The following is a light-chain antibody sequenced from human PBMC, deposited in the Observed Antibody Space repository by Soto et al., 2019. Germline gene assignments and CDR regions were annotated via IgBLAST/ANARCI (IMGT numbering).Light chain of an antibody. V-gene: IGKV3-11*01. CDR3: PLLSTPGPGP. Sequence: SSATLSLSQEERATISCRASQSVSSYLAWYQQKPGQAPRLLIYDASNRATGIPARFSGSGSGTDFTLTSSSIELGGFGIPAYPLLSTPGPGPFGRGTKVDIK. CDR2: DAS. CDR1: QSVSSY. J-gene: IGKJ1*01.